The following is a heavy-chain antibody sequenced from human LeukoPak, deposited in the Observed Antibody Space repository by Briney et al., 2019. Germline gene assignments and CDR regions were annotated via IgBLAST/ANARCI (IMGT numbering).Heavy chain of an antibody. D-gene: IGHD6-13*01. V-gene: IGHV3-7*03. CDR1: GFTFSSYA. CDR2: IRQDGDTK. J-gene: IGHJ4*02. CDR3: ARSLPYGTTWYGRSDF. Sequence: GGSLRLSCAASGFTFSSYAMTWVRQAPGKGLEWVANIRQDGDTKYYVDSVKGRFTIPRDNAMNSLYLQMNSLRAEDTAIYYCARSLPYGTTWYGRSDFWGQGTLVTVSS.